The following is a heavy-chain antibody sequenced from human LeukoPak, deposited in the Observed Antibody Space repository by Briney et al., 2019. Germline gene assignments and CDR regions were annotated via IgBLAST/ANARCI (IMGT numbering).Heavy chain of an antibody. V-gene: IGHV3-53*05. Sequence: PGGSLSLTCAASGFTVSSNYMSWVRQAPGKGLEWISVIYSGGSTYYADSVRRRFTIARENSKKRLYMQMNSLRAEDTAVYYCARDSVDYDGSYYYWGQGTLVTVSS. CDR1: GFTVSSNY. D-gene: IGHD3-22*01. CDR2: IYSGGST. CDR3: ARDSVDYDGSYYY. J-gene: IGHJ4*02.